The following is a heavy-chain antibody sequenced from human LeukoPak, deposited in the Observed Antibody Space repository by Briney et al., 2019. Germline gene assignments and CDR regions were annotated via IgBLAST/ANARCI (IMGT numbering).Heavy chain of an antibody. CDR1: GFTFSSYG. CDR2: ISYDGSNK. J-gene: IGHJ6*02. V-gene: IGHV3-30*03. Sequence: GGSLRLSCAASGFTFSSYGMHWVRQAPGKGLEWVAVISYDGSNKYYADSMKGRFTISRDNSKNTLYLQVNSLRAEDTAVYYCARDWGGQRENYYYGMDVWGQGTTVTVSS. D-gene: IGHD3-16*01. CDR3: ARDWGGQRENYYYGMDV.